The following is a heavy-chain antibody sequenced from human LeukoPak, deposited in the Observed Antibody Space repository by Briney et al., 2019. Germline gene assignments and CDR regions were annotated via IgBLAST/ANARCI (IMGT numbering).Heavy chain of an antibody. CDR3: ARDQSSSWSNYYYMDV. CDR1: GYTFISYA. J-gene: IGHJ6*03. V-gene: IGHV7-4-1*02. D-gene: IGHD6-13*01. Sequence: ASMKVSCKASGYTFISYAMNWVRQAPGQGLEWMGWINTNTGNPTYAQGFTGRFVFSLDTSVSTAYLQISSLKAEDTAVYYCARDQSSSWSNYYYMDVWGKGTTVTVS. CDR2: INTNTGNP.